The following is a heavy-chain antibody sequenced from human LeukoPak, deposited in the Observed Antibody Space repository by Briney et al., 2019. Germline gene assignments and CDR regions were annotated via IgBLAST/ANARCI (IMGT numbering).Heavy chain of an antibody. CDR3: AKNYASGRGVPYAMDV. Sequence: PGGSLRLSCAASGFTFSTYAMSWVRQAPGKGLEWVSAISGISGSTTIYADSVKGRFAVSRDNSRNTLFLQMNSLRAEDTAVYYCAKNYASGRGVPYAMDVWGQGTTVTVAS. CDR2: ISGISGSTT. V-gene: IGHV3-23*01. CDR1: GFTFSTYA. J-gene: IGHJ6*02. D-gene: IGHD3-10*01.